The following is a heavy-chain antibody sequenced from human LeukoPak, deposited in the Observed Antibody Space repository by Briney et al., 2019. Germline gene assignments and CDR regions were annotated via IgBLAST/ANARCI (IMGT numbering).Heavy chain of an antibody. CDR2: IYYSGST. D-gene: IGHD3-10*01. CDR3: ARGRAVLWFGELLPHDDAFDI. V-gene: IGHV4-59*01. CDR1: GGSISSYY. Sequence: SETLSLTCTVSGGSISSYYWSWIRQPPGKGLEWIGYIYYSGSTNYNPSLKSRVTISVDTSKNQFSLKLSSVTAADTAVYYCARGRAVLWFGELLPHDDAFDIWGQGTMVTVSS. J-gene: IGHJ3*02.